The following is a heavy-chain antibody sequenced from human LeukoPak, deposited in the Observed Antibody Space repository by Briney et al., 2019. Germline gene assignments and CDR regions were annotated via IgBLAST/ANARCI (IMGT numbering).Heavy chain of an antibody. CDR1: GGSFSGYY. CDR2: INHSGST. V-gene: IGHV4-34*01. J-gene: IGHJ4*02. D-gene: IGHD1-14*01. Sequence: PETLSLTCAVYGGSFSGYYWSWIRQPPGKGLEWIGEINHSGSTNYNPSLKSRVTISVDTSKNQFSLKLSSVTAADTAVYYCARGTTPDYWGQGTLVTVSS. CDR3: ARGTTPDY.